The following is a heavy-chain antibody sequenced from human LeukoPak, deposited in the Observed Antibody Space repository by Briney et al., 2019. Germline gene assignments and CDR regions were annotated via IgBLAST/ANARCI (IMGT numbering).Heavy chain of an antibody. Sequence: GGSLRLSCAASGFTFSSYAMHWVRQAPGKGLEWVTFISYDGSNKYFADSVKGRFTISRDNSKNTLYLQMNSLRAEDTAVYYCAGALNYYDSSGYYYGALDYWGQGTLVTVSS. CDR1: GFTFSSYA. J-gene: IGHJ4*02. D-gene: IGHD3-22*01. CDR3: AGALNYYDSSGYYYGALDY. V-gene: IGHV3-30*01. CDR2: ISYDGSNK.